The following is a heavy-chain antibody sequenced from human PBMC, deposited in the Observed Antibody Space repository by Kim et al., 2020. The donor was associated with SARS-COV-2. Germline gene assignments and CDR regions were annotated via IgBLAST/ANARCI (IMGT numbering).Heavy chain of an antibody. D-gene: IGHD2-2*01. CDR1: GGTFSSYA. CDR3: ARDKNEKRHIVVVPAATQYYYYGMDV. V-gene: IGHV1-69*13. J-gene: IGHJ6*02. CDR2: IIPIFGTA. Sequence: SVKVSCKASGGTFSSYAISWVRQAPGQGLEWMGGIIPIFGTANYAQKFQGRVTITADESTSTAYMELSSLRSEDTAVYYCARDKNEKRHIVVVPAATQYYYYGMDVWGQGTTVTVSS.